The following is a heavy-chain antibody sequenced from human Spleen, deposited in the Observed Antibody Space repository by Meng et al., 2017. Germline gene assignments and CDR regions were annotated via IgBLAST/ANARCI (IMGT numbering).Heavy chain of an antibody. CDR3: ARVTMVRGDDY. Sequence: SETLSLTCTVSGGSISSSSYYWGWIRQPPGEGLEWIGEINHSGGPNYNSSLKSRVIISLDTYKTQFSLKLTSVTAADTAVYYCARVTMVRGDDYWGQGTLATVSS. CDR2: INHSGGP. CDR1: GGSISSSSYY. V-gene: IGHV4-39*07. J-gene: IGHJ4*02. D-gene: IGHD3-10*01.